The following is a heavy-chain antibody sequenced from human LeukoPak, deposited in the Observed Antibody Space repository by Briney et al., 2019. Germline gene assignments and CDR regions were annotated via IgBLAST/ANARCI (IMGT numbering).Heavy chain of an antibody. CDR1: GFTVSSNS. CDR2: IYTTGNT. J-gene: IGHJ4*02. Sequence: QPGGSLRLSCTVSGFTVSSNSMSWVRQAPGKGLEWVSFIYTTGNTHNSDSVKGRFTISRDSSKNTLYLQINSLRAEDTAVYYCARRAGDYSHPYDYWGQGTLVTVSS. V-gene: IGHV3-53*01. D-gene: IGHD3-22*01. CDR3: ARRAGDYSHPYDY.